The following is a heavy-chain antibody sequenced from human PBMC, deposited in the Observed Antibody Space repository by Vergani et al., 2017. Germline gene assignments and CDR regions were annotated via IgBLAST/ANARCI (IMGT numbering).Heavy chain of an antibody. J-gene: IGHJ6*02. CDR2: INHSGST. CDR3: ARHSYCRRWWPGGYYDGMDV. Sequence: QVQLQQWGAGLLKPSETLSLTCAVYGGSFSGYYWSWIRQPPGKGLEWIGEINHSGSTNYNPSLKSRVTISVDTSKNQFSLKLSSVTAADTAVYYCARHSYCRRWWPGGYYDGMDVWGQGTTVTVSS. V-gene: IGHV4-34*01. CDR1: GGSFSGYY. D-gene: IGHD5-18*01.